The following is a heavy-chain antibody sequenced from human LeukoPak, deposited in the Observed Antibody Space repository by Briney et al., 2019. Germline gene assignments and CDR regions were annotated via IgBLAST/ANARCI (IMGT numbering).Heavy chain of an antibody. CDR1: GGSIISGGYA. D-gene: IGHD3-3*01. J-gene: IGHJ6*02. V-gene: IGHV4-30-2*01. CDR2: IYHSVTT. Sequence: PSHTLSLTCSVFGGSIISGGYAWSWIRQPPGKGLGWIGYIYHSVTTYYNPSLKSRVTISVDRSKNQFSLKLSSVTAADTAVYYCARGRAQGYDFWSGYLDGFLDGMDVWGQGTTVTVSS. CDR3: ARGRAQGYDFWSGYLDGFLDGMDV.